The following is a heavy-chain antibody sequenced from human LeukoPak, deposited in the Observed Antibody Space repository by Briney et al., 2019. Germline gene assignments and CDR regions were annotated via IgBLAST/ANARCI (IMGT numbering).Heavy chain of an antibody. CDR2: INPTTGVT. J-gene: IGHJ4*02. V-gene: IGHV1-2*06. Sequence: GASVKVSCKASGDIFTAYLMLWVRQAPGQGLEWMGRINPTTGVTTYAQRFQDRVTMTRDASVNTVYMELNRLTTADTAMYYCARENDFNYLFDYWGRPTLITVSS. CDR1: GDIFTAYL. D-gene: IGHD3-3*01. CDR3: ARENDFNYLFDY.